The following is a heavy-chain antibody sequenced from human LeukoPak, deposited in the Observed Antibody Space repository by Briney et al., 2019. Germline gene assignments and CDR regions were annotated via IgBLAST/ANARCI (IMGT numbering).Heavy chain of an antibody. CDR1: GYTFRIYD. CDR3: ARDRDSSGWHVADY. Sequence: ASVKVSCKASGYTFRIYDITWVRQAPGQGLEWMGWISPNNGNTNYAQKFQGRVTMTTDTPTSTAYMEMRSLRSDDTAVYYCARDRDSSGWHVADYWGQGSLFTV. J-gene: IGHJ4*02. D-gene: IGHD6-19*01. V-gene: IGHV1-18*01. CDR2: ISPNNGNT.